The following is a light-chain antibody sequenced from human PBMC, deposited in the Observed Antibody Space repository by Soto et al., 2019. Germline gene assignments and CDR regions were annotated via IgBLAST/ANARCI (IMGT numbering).Light chain of an antibody. J-gene: IGKJ1*01. Sequence: DIQVTQSPSTLSGSVGDRVTITCRASQTISSWLAWYQQKPGKAPKLLIYKASTLKRGVPSRFSGSGSGTEFTRTISSLQPDDFATYYCQHYKSYSEAFGQGTKVDIK. V-gene: IGKV1-5*03. CDR2: KAS. CDR3: QHYKSYSEA. CDR1: QTISSW.